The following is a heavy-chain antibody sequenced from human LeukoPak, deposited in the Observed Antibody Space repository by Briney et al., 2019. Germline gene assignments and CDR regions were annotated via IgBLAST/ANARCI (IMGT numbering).Heavy chain of an antibody. D-gene: IGHD5-24*01. CDR3: ARSRRDGYNPTFDY. CDR2: ISSSGSTI. CDR1: GFTFSSYE. J-gene: IGHJ4*02. V-gene: IGHV3-48*03. Sequence: GGSLRLSCAASGFTFSSYEMNWVRQAPGKGLEWVSYISSSGSTIYYADSVKGRFTISRDNAKNSLYLQMNSLRAEDMAVYYCARSRRDGYNPTFDYWGQGTLVTVSS.